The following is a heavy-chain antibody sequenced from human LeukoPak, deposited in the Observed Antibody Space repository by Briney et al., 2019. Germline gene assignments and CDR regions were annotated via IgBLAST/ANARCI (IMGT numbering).Heavy chain of an antibody. V-gene: IGHV1-69*04. CDR2: IIPILGMT. D-gene: IGHD1-1*01. CDR3: ARGIPLDH. Sequence: SVKVSCKDSGGTFSSYAISWVRQAPGQGLEWMGRIIPILGMTNYAENFRGRVTITADKSTNTAYMELSGLTSADTAVFYCARGIPLDHWGQGTLVTVSS. CDR1: GGTFSSYA. J-gene: IGHJ4*02.